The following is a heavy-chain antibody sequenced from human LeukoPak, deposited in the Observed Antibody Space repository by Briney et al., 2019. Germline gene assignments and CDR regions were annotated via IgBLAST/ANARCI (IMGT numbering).Heavy chain of an antibody. V-gene: IGHV3-11*06. CDR1: GFTFSHYI. Sequence: GCSVRLSCAACGFTFSHYIMIWLRQAPGQGLEWISYIGLDSGNTNYADSVEGRFTISGDEAKNSLYLQMSSLRVEDTAVYYCARDYKYAFDNWGQGTLVTVSS. CDR2: IGLDSGNT. J-gene: IGHJ4*02. D-gene: IGHD5-24*01. CDR3: ARDYKYAFDN.